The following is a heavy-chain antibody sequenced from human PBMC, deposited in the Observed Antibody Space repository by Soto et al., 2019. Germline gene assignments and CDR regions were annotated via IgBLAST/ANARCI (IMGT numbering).Heavy chain of an antibody. CDR3: ARVDILTGLARFYDAFDI. Sequence: SETLSLTCAVYGGSFSGYYWSWIRQPPGKGLEWIGEINHSGSTNYNPSLKSRVTISVDTSKNQFSLKLSSVTAADTAVYYCARVDILTGLARFYDAFDIWGQGTMVTVSS. D-gene: IGHD3-9*01. V-gene: IGHV4-34*01. CDR1: GGSFSGYY. CDR2: INHSGST. J-gene: IGHJ3*02.